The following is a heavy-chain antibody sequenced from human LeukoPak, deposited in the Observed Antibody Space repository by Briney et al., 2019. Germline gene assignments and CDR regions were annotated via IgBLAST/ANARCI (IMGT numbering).Heavy chain of an antibody. J-gene: IGHJ5*02. CDR2: IIPIFGTA. Sequence: ASVKVSCKASGYTFTSYDINWVRQAPGQGLEWMGGIIPIFGTANYAQKFQGRVTITTDESTSTAYMELSSLRSEDTAVYYCARDVRILLYGSGSYYSPPWFDPWGQGTLVTVSS. CDR3: ARDVRILLYGSGSYYSPPWFDP. D-gene: IGHD3-10*01. V-gene: IGHV1-69*05. CDR1: GYTFTSYD.